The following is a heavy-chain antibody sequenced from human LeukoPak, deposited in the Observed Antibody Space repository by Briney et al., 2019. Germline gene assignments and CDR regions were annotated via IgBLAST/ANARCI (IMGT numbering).Heavy chain of an antibody. CDR3: AKGKLGYCSGGSCYGVDY. J-gene: IGHJ4*02. CDR2: IRYDGSNK. D-gene: IGHD2-15*01. CDR1: GFTFSSYG. V-gene: IGHV3-30*02. Sequence: GESLRLSCAASGFTFSSYGMHWVRQAPGKGLEWVAFIRYDGSNKYYADSVKGRFTISRDNSRNTLYLQMNSLRAEDTAVYYCAKGKLGYCSGGSCYGVDYWGQGTLVTVSS.